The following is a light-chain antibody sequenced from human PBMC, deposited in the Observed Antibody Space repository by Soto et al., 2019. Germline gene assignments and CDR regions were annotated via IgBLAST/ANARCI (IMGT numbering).Light chain of an antibody. V-gene: IGKV3-15*01. J-gene: IGKJ2*01. CDR1: QSVSTN. CDR2: GAS. Sequence: ETVMTQSAAALSVSVGERVTLSCRASQSVSTNLAWYQQRPGQAPGLLIHGASTRATGVPDRISGSGSGTDFTLTISSLQSEDFAVYYCQQYNNWPRTFGQGTKLEIK. CDR3: QQYNNWPRT.